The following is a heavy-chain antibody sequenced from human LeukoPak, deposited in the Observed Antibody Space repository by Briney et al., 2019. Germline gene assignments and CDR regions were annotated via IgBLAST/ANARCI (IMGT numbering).Heavy chain of an antibody. V-gene: IGHV3-53*01. CDR3: AKSLRFGLGYFEDYYYGMDV. Sequence: GGSLRLSCAASGFTVSSNYMAWVRQPPGKGLEWVSVIFGGGGTYYAGSVRGRFTISRDNSQNTLFLQMNSLRAEDTAVYYCAKSLRFGLGYFEDYYYGMDVWGQGTTVTVSS. D-gene: IGHD3-10*01. CDR1: GFTVSSNY. J-gene: IGHJ6*02. CDR2: IFGGGGT.